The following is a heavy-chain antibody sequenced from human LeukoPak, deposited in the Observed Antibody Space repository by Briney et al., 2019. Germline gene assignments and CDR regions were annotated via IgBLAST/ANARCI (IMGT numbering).Heavy chain of an antibody. D-gene: IGHD2-21*02. Sequence: KTGGSLRLSCAASGFTFSSYSMNWVRQAPGKGLEWVSSISSSSYIYYADSVKGRFTISRDNAKNSLYLQMNSLRAEDTAVYYCARETYCGGDCYVQYYFDYWGQGTLVTVSS. J-gene: IGHJ4*03. CDR2: ISSSSYI. V-gene: IGHV3-21*01. CDR1: GFTFSSYS. CDR3: ARETYCGGDCYVQYYFDY.